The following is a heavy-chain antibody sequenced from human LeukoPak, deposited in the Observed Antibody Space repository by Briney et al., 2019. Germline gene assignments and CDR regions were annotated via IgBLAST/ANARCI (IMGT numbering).Heavy chain of an antibody. CDR3: VRFTMARGVINRFDY. Sequence: SETLSLTCTVSGGSISSGGYYWSWIRQHPGKGLEWIGYIYYSGSTYYNPSLKSRVTISVDTSKNQFPLKLSSVTAADTAVYYCVRFTMARGVINRFDYWGQGTLVTVSS. CDR2: IYYSGST. J-gene: IGHJ4*02. CDR1: GGSISSGGYY. D-gene: IGHD3-10*01. V-gene: IGHV4-31*03.